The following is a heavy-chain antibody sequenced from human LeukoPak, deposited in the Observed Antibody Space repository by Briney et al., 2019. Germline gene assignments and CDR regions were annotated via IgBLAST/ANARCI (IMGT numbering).Heavy chain of an antibody. CDR2: IYSSGST. Sequence: SETLSLTCTVSGGSISSSRYYWDWIRQPPGKGLEWIGSIYSSGSTYYNPSLKSRVTISVVTSKNKFFLKLISVTAADTAVYYCARVGRDTDGYNYNDAFDIWGQGTMVTVSA. CDR1: GGSISSSRYY. V-gene: IGHV4-39*07. D-gene: IGHD5-24*01. J-gene: IGHJ3*02. CDR3: ARVGRDTDGYNYNDAFDI.